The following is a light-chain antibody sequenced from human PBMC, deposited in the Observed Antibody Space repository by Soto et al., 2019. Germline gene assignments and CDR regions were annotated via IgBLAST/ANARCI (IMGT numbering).Light chain of an antibody. CDR1: SSDVGGYNY. V-gene: IGLV2-14*01. J-gene: IGLJ2*01. CDR3: SSYTSSNTVV. Sequence: QSVLTQPASVSGSPGQSITIPCTGTSSDVGGYNYVSWYQQHPGKAPKLMIYDVSNRPSGVSNRFSGSKFGNTASLTISGLQAEDEADYYCSSYTSSNTVVFGGGTKLTVL. CDR2: DVS.